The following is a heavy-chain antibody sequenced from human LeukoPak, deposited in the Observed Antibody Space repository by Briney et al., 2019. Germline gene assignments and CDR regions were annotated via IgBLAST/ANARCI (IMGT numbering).Heavy chain of an antibody. CDR1: GFTFNNYV. J-gene: IGHJ6*03. CDR3: VRSPTYYIMDV. Sequence: GESLRLSCAASGFTFNNYVIHWVRQAPGKGLEWLAVISYDGTNKYYADSVKGRFTISRDHSKSTVDLQMNTLRGEDTAVYYCVRSPTYYIMDVWGKGTTVTVSS. CDR2: ISYDGTNK. V-gene: IGHV3-30*04.